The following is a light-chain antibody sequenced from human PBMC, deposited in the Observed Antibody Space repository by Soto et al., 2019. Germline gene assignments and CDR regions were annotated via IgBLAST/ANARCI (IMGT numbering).Light chain of an antibody. CDR1: SSDVGGYNY. J-gene: IGLJ2*01. V-gene: IGLV2-14*01. CDR2: DVS. CDR3: SSYTSSSVV. Sequence: QSALTQPASVSGSPGQSITISCTGTSSDVGGYNYVSWYQQHPGKAPKLMIYDVSNRPPGVSNRFSGSKSGNTASLTISGLQAEDEADYYCSSYTSSSVVFGGWTKLTFL.